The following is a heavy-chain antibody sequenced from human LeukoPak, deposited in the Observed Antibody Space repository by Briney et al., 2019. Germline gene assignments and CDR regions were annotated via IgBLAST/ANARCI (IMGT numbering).Heavy chain of an antibody. CDR3: ARDWGSIKVITDY. CDR2: ISSNSDNT. V-gene: IGHV1-18*01. D-gene: IGHD3-16*01. CDR1: GYTFTSYG. Sequence: ASGKVSCKATGYTFTSYGISWVRQAPGQGLEWMGWISSNSDNTNYAQKLQGRVTMTTDTSTSTAYMELRSLRSDDTAVYYCARDWGSIKVITDYWGQGTLVTVSS. J-gene: IGHJ4*02.